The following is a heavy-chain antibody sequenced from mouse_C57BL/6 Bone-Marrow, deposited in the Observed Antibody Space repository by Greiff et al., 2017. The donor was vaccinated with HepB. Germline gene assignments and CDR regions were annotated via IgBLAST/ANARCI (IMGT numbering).Heavy chain of an antibody. Sequence: QVQLQQSGAELVRPGTSVKVSCKASGYAFTNYLIEWVKQRPGQGLEWIGVINPGSGGTNYNEKFKGKATLTADKSSSTAYMQLSSLTSEDSAVYFCARTRQLRPYYFDYWGQGTTLTVSS. CDR3: ARTRQLRPYYFDY. V-gene: IGHV1-54*01. D-gene: IGHD3-2*02. J-gene: IGHJ2*01. CDR2: INPGSGGT. CDR1: GYAFTNYL.